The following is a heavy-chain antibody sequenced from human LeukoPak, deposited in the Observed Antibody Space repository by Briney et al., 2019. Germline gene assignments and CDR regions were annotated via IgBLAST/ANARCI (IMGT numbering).Heavy chain of an antibody. Sequence: GGSLRLSCAASGFTFSSYSMNWVRQAPEKGLEWVSSITSSGTHIYYADSVKGRFTISRDNAKNSLYLQMSSLRAEDTAVYYCAREIHLDDWGQGTLVTVSS. CDR1: GFTFSSYS. CDR3: AREIHLDD. J-gene: IGHJ4*02. CDR2: ITSSGTHI. V-gene: IGHV3-21*01.